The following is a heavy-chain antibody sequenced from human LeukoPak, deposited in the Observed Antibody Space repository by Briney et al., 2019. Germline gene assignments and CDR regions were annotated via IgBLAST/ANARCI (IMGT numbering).Heavy chain of an antibody. CDR1: GGSISSGGYY. CDR3: ARDRPAGLNGMDV. CDR2: IYYSGST. D-gene: IGHD2-2*01. Sequence: SETLSLTCTVSGGSISSGGYYWSWIRQHPGKGLEWIGYIYYSGSTYYNPSLKSRVTISVDTSKNQFSLKLSSVTAADTAVYYCARDRPAGLNGMDVWGQGTTVTVSS. J-gene: IGHJ6*02. V-gene: IGHV4-31*03.